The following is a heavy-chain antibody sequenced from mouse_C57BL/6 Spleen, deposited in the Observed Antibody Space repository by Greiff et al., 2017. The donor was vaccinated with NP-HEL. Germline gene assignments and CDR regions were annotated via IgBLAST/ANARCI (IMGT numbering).Heavy chain of an antibody. J-gene: IGHJ2*01. CDR1: GYTFTDYY. CDR3: ARRYFDY. CDR2: IYPGSGNT. Sequence: VHLVESGAELVRPGASVKLSCKASGYTFTDYYINWVKQRPGQGLEWIARIYPGSGNTYYNEKFKGKATLTAEKSSSTAYMQLSSLTSEDSAVYFCARRYFDYWGQGTTLTVSS. V-gene: IGHV1-76*01.